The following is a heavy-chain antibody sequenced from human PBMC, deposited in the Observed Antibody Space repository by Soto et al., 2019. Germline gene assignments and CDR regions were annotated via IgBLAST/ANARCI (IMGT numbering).Heavy chain of an antibody. D-gene: IGHD4-17*01. CDR1: GFTFSNAW. CDR3: TTGLHRGPYYGDYRPFDY. V-gene: IGHV3-15*01. CDR2: IKSKTDGGTT. Sequence: EVQLVESGGGLVKPGGSLRLSCAASGFTFSNAWMSWVRQAPGKGLEWVGRIKSKTDGGTTDYAAPVKGRFTISRDDSKNTLYLQMNSLKTEDTAVYYCTTGLHRGPYYGDYRPFDYWGQGTLVTVSS. J-gene: IGHJ4*02.